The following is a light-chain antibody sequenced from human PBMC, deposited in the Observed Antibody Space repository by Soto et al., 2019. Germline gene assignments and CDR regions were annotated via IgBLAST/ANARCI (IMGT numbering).Light chain of an antibody. J-gene: IGKJ4*01. CDR2: GAS. V-gene: IGKV3-20*01. CDR1: QSVSSSY. CDR3: QQYGSSLLT. Sequence: ETGLTESPGTLSSSPGERATLSCRASQSVSSSYLAWYQQRPGQAPRLLIYGASSRATDIPDRFSGSGSGTDFTLTISRLEPEDFAVYYCQQYGSSLLTSGGGTKVDVK.